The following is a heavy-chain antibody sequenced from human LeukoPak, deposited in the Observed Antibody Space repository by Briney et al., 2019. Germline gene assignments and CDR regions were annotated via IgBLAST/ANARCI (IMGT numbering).Heavy chain of an antibody. V-gene: IGHV3-30*02. J-gene: IGHJ6*03. CDR1: GFTFSGYA. CDR2: IRYGGSNE. CDR3: TTSSPRITMVRGVKKPNYYYYYMDV. Sequence: PGGSLRLSCAASGFTFSGYAMHWVRQAPGKGLEWVSFIRYGGSNEYYADSVRGRFTISRDDSKNTLYLQMNSLKTEDTAVYYCTTSSPRITMVRGVKKPNYYYYYMDVWGKGTTVTISS. D-gene: IGHD3-10*01.